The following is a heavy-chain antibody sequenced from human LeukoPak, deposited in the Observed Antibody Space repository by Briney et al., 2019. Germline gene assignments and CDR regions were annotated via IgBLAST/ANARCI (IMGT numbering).Heavy chain of an antibody. CDR2: INPNSGGT. CDR1: GYTFTGYY. D-gene: IGHD2-2*01. CDR3: ARGRRDCSSTSCYHYMDV. Sequence: ASVKVSCKASGYTFTGYYMHWVRQAPGQGLEWMGWINPNSGGTNYAQKFQGRVTMTRGTSISTAYMELSRLRSDDTAVYYCARGRRDCSSTSCYHYMDVWGKGTTVTISS. V-gene: IGHV1-2*02. J-gene: IGHJ6*03.